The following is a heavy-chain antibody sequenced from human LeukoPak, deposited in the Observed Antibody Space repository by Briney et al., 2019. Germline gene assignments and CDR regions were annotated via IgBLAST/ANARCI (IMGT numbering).Heavy chain of an antibody. CDR2: INPNSGGT. CDR3: ASPRAARKAPFDY. Sequence: ASVKVSCKASGYTFTGYYMHWVRQAPGQGPEWMGWINPNSGGTNNAQKFKGRVTMTRDTSISTAYMELSRLRSDDTAVYYCASPRAARKAPFDYWGQGTLVTVSS. V-gene: IGHV1-2*02. J-gene: IGHJ4*02. CDR1: GYTFTGYY. D-gene: IGHD6-6*01.